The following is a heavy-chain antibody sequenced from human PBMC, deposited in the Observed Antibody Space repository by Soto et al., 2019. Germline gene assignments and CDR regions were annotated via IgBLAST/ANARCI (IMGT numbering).Heavy chain of an antibody. J-gene: IGHJ6*02. CDR1: GFTFSSYS. V-gene: IGHV3-21*01. CDR3: ARERGYYYGMDV. D-gene: IGHD3-10*01. Sequence: PGGSLRLSCAASGFTFSSYSMNWVRQAPGKGLEWVSSISSSSSYIYYADSAKGRFTISRDNAKNSLYLQMNSLRAEDTAVYYCARERGYYYGMDVWGQGTTVTVSS. CDR2: ISSSSSYI.